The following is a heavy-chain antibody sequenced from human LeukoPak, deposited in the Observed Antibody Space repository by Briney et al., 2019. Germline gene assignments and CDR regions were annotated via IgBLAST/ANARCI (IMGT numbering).Heavy chain of an antibody. J-gene: IGHJ6*02. CDR1: GYTFTGYY. V-gene: IGHV1-2*02. CDR2: INPNSGGT. D-gene: IGHD5-12*01. CDR3: ARGYHAGYDLRVSADYYYGMDV. Sequence: ASVKVSCKASGYTFTGYYMHWVRQAPGQGLEWMGWINPNSGGTNYAQKFQGRVTMTRDTSISTAYMELSRLRSDDTAVYYCARGYHAGYDLRVSADYYYGMDVWGQGTTVTVSS.